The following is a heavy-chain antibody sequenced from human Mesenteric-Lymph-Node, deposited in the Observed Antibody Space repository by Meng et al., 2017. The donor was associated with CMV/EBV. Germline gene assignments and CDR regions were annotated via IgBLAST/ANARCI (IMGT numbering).Heavy chain of an antibody. CDR3: ARAPSATYCSSADCYNDY. J-gene: IGHJ4*02. CDR2: IYPDDSDT. D-gene: IGHD2-2*02. CDR1: GYSFTSYW. V-gene: IGHV5-51*01. Sequence: KVSCKGSGYSFTSYWIGWVRQMPGKGLEWMGIIYPDDSDTRYSPPFQGQVTISADRSGSTAYLQWSSLKASDTAIYYCARAPSATYCSSADCYNDYWGQGTLVTVSS.